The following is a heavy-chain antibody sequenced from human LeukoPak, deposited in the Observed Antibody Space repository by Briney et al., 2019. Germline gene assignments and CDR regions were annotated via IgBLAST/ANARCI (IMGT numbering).Heavy chain of an antibody. Sequence: GASVKVSCKASGYTFTGYYMHWVRQAPGQGLEWMGWINPNSGGTNYAQKLQGRVTMTTDTSTSTAYMELRSLRSDDTAVYYCARDQNDYGDSSNWFDPWGQGTLVTVSS. CDR1: GYTFTGYY. CDR2: INPNSGGT. V-gene: IGHV1-2*02. J-gene: IGHJ5*02. D-gene: IGHD4-17*01. CDR3: ARDQNDYGDSSNWFDP.